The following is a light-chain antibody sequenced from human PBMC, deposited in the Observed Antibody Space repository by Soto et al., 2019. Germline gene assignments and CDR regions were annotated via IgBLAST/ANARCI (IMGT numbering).Light chain of an antibody. V-gene: IGKV3-15*01. CDR3: QQYNDWPSHIT. CDR1: QSVSRN. Sequence: EIALTQSPATLCLSPGERATLSCRASQSVSRNLAWYQQKPGQAPRLLIYGASTRATGIPARFSGSGSGTEFTLTISSLQSEDFAVYYCQQYNDWPSHITFGPGTKVDIK. CDR2: GAS. J-gene: IGKJ3*01.